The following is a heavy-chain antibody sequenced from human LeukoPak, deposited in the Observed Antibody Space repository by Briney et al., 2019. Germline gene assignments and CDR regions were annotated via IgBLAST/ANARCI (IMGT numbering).Heavy chain of an antibody. CDR3: ARERGHYDILTGYYPYNWFDP. D-gene: IGHD3-9*01. V-gene: IGHV4-59*12. CDR2: ISYTGST. Sequence: SETLSLTCTVSGGSISPYFWSWMRQTPGKGLEWIGYISYTGSTNYNPALKSRVTISVDTSKNQFSLKLSSVTAADTAVYYCARERGHYDILTGYYPYNWFDPWGQGTLVTVSS. CDR1: GGSISPYF. J-gene: IGHJ5*02.